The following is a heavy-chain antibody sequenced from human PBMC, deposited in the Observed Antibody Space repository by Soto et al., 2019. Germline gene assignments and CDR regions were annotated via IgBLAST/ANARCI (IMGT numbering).Heavy chain of an antibody. CDR1: GFTFSSDS. Sequence: PGGSLSLSCAASGFTFSSDSMNWVRQAPGKGLEWVSYISSSSTIDYADSVKGRFTISRDNAKNSLSLQMNYLRAEDTAVYYCAKDEFYAFDIWGQGTLVTVSS. CDR3: AKDEFYAFDI. V-gene: IGHV3-48*01. CDR2: ISSSSTI. D-gene: IGHD3-10*01. J-gene: IGHJ3*02.